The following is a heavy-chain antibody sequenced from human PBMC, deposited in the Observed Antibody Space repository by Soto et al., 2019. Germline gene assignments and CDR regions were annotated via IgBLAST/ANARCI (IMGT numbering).Heavy chain of an antibody. CDR2: IVVGSGNT. CDR3: AADPHYYDSSGYYYGYYYYGMDV. V-gene: IGHV1-58*01. CDR1: GFTFTSSA. Sequence: SVKVSCKASGFTFTSSAVQWVRQARGQRLEWIGWIVVGSGNTNYAQKFQERVTITRDMSTSTAYMELSSLRSEDTAVYYCAADPHYYDSSGYYYGYYYYGMDVWGQGTTVTVSS. J-gene: IGHJ6*02. D-gene: IGHD3-22*01.